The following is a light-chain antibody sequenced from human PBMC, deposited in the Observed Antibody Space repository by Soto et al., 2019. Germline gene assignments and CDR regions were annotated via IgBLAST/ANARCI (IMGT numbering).Light chain of an antibody. CDR2: AAS. J-gene: IGKJ4*01. Sequence: DIQMTQSPSSVSASVGDRVTITCRASQGIRSWLAWFQQKPGKAPKLLIYAASSLQSGVPSRFSGSGSGXDFTLXISSXXPEXFAXXXXXXXNSFPLTFGGGTKVEIK. V-gene: IGKV1-12*01. CDR1: QGIRSW. CDR3: XXXNSFPLT.